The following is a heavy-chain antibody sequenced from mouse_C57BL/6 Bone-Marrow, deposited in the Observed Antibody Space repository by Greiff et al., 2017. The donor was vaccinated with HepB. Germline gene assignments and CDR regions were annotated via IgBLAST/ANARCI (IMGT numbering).Heavy chain of an antibody. V-gene: IGHV14-1*01. CDR3: TSYGNYLYAMDY. Sequence: VHVKQSGAELVRPGASVKLSCTASGFNIKDYYMHWVKQRPEQGLEWIGRIDPEDGDTEYAPKFQGKATMTADTSSNTAYLQLSSLTSEDTAVYYYTSYGNYLYAMDYWGQGTSVTVSS. J-gene: IGHJ4*01. CDR2: IDPEDGDT. D-gene: IGHD2-1*01. CDR1: GFNIKDYY.